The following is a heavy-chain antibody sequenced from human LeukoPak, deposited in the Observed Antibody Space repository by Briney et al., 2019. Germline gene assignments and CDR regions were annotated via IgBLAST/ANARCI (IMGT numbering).Heavy chain of an antibody. CDR3: ARTTTVTAYSFDS. CDR2: IYHNGFT. D-gene: IGHD4-17*01. CDR1: GASISTDGYY. Sequence: PSQTLSLTCNVSGASISTDGYYWSWIRQHPGKGLEWIGYIYHNGFTYDNPSLKSRLAISVDTSKNQFSLKLSSVTVADTAVYYCARTTTVTAYSFDSWGQGTLVTVSS. V-gene: IGHV4-31*03. J-gene: IGHJ4*02.